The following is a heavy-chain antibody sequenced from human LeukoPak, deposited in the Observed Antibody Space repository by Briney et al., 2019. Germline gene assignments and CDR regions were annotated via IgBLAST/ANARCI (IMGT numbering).Heavy chain of an antibody. CDR2: IYTSGST. V-gene: IGHV4-4*07. CDR3: ASTHNWTYASGAFDI. Sequence: SETLSLTCTVSGGSISSYYWSWIRQPAGKGLEWIGRIYTSGSTNYNPSLKSRVTMSVDTSKNQFSLKLSSVTAADTAVYYCASTHNWTYASGAFDIWGQGTMVTVSS. D-gene: IGHD1-7*01. J-gene: IGHJ3*02. CDR1: GGSISSYY.